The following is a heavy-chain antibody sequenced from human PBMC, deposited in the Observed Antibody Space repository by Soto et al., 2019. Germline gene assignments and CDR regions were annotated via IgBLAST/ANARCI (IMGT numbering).Heavy chain of an antibody. J-gene: IGHJ6*02. D-gene: IGHD3-3*01. CDR1: GGSISSGGYS. CDR2: IYHSGST. Sequence: PSETLSLTCAVSGGSISSGGYSWSWIRQPPGKGLEWIGYIYHSGSTYYNPSLKSRVTISVDRSKNQFSLKLSSVTAADTAVYYCARGRYDLSRGMDVWGQGTTVTVSS. V-gene: IGHV4-30-2*01. CDR3: ARGRYDLSRGMDV.